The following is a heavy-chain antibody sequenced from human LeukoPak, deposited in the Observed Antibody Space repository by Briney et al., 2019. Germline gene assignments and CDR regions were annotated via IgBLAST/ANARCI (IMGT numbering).Heavy chain of an antibody. V-gene: IGHV3-72*01. J-gene: IGHJ3*02. CDR2: TRNKANSYTT. Sequence: GGSLRLSCAASGFTFSDHYMDWVRQAPGKGLEWVGRTRNKANSYTTEYAASVKGRFTISRDDSKNSLYLQMNSLKTEDTAVYYCARWPLDCSTTACFAFDIWGQGTMVTVSS. D-gene: IGHD2-2*01. CDR3: ARWPLDCSTTACFAFDI. CDR1: GFTFSDHY.